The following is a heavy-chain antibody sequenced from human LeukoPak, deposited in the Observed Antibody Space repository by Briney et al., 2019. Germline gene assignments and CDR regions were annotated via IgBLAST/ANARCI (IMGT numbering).Heavy chain of an antibody. V-gene: IGHV4-34*01. D-gene: IGHD6-19*01. CDR3: ARELPTEWEIAVARNYFDY. J-gene: IGHJ4*02. CDR2: INHSGST. Sequence: PSETLSLTCAVYGGSFSGYYWSWIRQPPGKGLEWIGEINHSGSTYYNPSLKSRVTISVDTSKNQFSLKLSSVTAADTAVYYCARELPTEWEIAVARNYFDYWGQGTLVTVSS. CDR1: GGSFSGYY.